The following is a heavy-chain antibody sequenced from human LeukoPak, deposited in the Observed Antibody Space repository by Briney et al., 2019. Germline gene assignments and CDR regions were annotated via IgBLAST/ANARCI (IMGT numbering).Heavy chain of an antibody. V-gene: IGHV5-51*01. CDR3: ARQTRISTGFDY. CDR2: IFPGDSDT. Sequence: GESLKISCKVSEYTFRIAWVRQMPEKGLEWMGIIFPGDSDTRYSPSFQGQVTISADKSISTAYLQWSSLKASDTAMYYCARQTRISTGFDYWGQGTLVTVSS. J-gene: IGHJ4*02. D-gene: IGHD2-15*01. CDR1: EYTFR.